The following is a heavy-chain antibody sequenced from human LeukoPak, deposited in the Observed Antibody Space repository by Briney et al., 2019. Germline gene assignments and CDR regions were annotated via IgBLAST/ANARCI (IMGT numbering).Heavy chain of an antibody. CDR3: ATYVQWVAGDV. V-gene: IGHV3-7*02. D-gene: IGHD6-19*01. CDR1: GFTFSQTW. Sequence: VESGGGLVQPGGSLRLTCATSGFTFSQTWMSWVRQAPGKGLEWVANMNQDGSDISYVDSVKGRFTISRDNAQNSLFLQMNSLRVDDTAIYYCATYVQWVAGDVWGQGTTVSVSS. J-gene: IGHJ6*02. CDR2: MNQDGSDI.